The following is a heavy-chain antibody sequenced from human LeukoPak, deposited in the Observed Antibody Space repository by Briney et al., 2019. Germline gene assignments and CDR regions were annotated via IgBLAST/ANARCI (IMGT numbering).Heavy chain of an antibody. CDR2: IKQDGSEK. CDR1: GFTFSSYW. V-gene: IGHV3-7*01. D-gene: IGHD6-6*01. J-gene: IGHJ4*02. CDR3: ARGSEYTSSTNYYFDY. Sequence: GGSLRLSCAASGFTFSSYWMSWVRQAPGKGLEWVANIKQDGSEKHYVDSEKGRFTISRDNAKKSLFLHMNSLRVEDTAVYYCARGSEYTSSTNYYFDYWGQGTLVTVSS.